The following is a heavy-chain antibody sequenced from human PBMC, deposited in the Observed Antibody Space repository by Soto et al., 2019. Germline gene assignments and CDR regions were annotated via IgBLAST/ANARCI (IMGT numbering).Heavy chain of an antibody. CDR3: AKDRRVVVAATPGYFDY. J-gene: IGHJ4*02. V-gene: IGHV3-30*18. CDR2: ISYDGSNK. CDR1: GFTFSSYG. Sequence: LRLSCAASGFTFSSYGMHWVRQAPGKGLEWVAVISYDGSNKYYADSVKGRFTISRDNSKNTLYLQMNSLRAEDTAVYYCAKDRRVVVAATPGYFDYWGQGTLVTVSS. D-gene: IGHD2-15*01.